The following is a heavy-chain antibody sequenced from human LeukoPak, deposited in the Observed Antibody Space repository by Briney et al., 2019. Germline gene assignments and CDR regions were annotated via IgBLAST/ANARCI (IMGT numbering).Heavy chain of an antibody. CDR3: AKVPPRDGSSKI. V-gene: IGHV3-9*01. J-gene: IGHJ4*02. CDR1: GFTFDDYA. CDR2: ISWNSGSI. D-gene: IGHD2-21*01. Sequence: GGSLRLSCAASGFTFDDYAMHWVRQAPGKGLEWVSGISWNSGSIGYADSVKGRFTISRDNAKNSLYLQMNSLRAEDTALYYCAKVPPRDGSSKIGGQGTLVTVSS.